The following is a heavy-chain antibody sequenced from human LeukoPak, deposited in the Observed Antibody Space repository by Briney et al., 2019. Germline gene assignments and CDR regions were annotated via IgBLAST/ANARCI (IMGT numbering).Heavy chain of an antibody. CDR1: GYTFTDYY. V-gene: IGHV1-69-2*01. J-gene: IGHJ4*02. CDR2: FDPEDGET. CDR3: ATRRSGPHSSSWYYFDY. D-gene: IGHD6-13*01. Sequence: ATVKISCKASGYTFTDYYMHWVQQAPGKGLEWMGGFDPEDGETIYAQKFQGRVTMTEDTSTDTAYMELSSLRSEDTAVYYCATRRSGPHSSSWYYFDYWGQGTLVTVSS.